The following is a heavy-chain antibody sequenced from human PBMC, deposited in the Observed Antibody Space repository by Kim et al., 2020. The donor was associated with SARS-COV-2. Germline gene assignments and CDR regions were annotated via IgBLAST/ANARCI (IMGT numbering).Heavy chain of an antibody. D-gene: IGHD6-13*01. CDR2: IIPIFGTA. CDR3: ARSWGSRYSSSWTFDY. CDR1: GGTFSSYA. J-gene: IGHJ4*02. Sequence: SVKVSCKASGGTFSSYAISWVRQAPGQGLEWMGGIIPIFGTANYAQKFQGRVTITADESTSTAYMELSSLRSEDTAVYYCARSWGSRYSSSWTFDYWGQGTLVTVSS. V-gene: IGHV1-69*13.